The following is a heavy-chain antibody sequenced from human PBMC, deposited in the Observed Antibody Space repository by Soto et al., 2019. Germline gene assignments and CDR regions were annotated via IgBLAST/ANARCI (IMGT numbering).Heavy chain of an antibody. J-gene: IGHJ5*02. CDR2: ISYDGSNK. Sequence: GSLRLSCAASGFTFSSYAMHWVRQAPGKGLEWVAVISYDGSNKYYADSVKGRFTISRDNSKNTLYLQMNSLRAEDTAVYYCARALRIPSNWFDPWGQGTQVTVSS. V-gene: IGHV3-30-3*01. CDR3: ARALRIPSNWFDP. CDR1: GFTFSSYA. D-gene: IGHD2-2*02.